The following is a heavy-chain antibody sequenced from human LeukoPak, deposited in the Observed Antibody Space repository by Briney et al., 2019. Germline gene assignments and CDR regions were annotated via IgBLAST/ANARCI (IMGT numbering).Heavy chain of an antibody. D-gene: IGHD6-13*01. J-gene: IGHJ3*02. V-gene: IGHV5-51*01. Sequence: GASLKISCKGSGSSFTNYWIGWVRQMPGKGLEWMGIIYPGDSDTRYSPSFQGQVTMSADKSISTAYLQWSSLKASDTAMYYCARRYSSSWQEDAFDIWGQGTMVTVSS. CDR1: GSSFTNYW. CDR2: IYPGDSDT. CDR3: ARRYSSSWQEDAFDI.